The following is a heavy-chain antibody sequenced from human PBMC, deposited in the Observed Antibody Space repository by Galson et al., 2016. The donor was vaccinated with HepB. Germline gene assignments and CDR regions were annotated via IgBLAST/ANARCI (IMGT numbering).Heavy chain of an antibody. CDR2: IYHTGRA. CDR3: ARYSGDHIRYFDL. V-gene: IGHV4/OR15-8*01. D-gene: IGHD5-12*01. J-gene: IGHJ2*01. Sequence: SETLSLTCVVSGASISSGSWWSWVRQPPGKGLEWIGEIYHTGRANYNPSLKSRVTISVDKSKNQFSLTLNSVTAADTAVYYCARYSGDHIRYFDLWGRGTLVTVSS. CDR1: GASISSGSW.